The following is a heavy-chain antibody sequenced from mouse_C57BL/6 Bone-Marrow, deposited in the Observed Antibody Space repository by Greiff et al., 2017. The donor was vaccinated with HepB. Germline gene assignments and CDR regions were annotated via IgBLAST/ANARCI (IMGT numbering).Heavy chain of an antibody. Sequence: QVQLQQSGAELMKPGASVKLSCKATGYTFTGYWIEWVKQRPGHGLEWIGEILPGSGSTNYNEKFKGKATFTAYTSSNTAYMQLSSLTTEDSAIYTCAKSDCYRSWYFGVWGTGTTVTVSS. V-gene: IGHV1-9*01. D-gene: IGHD1-1*01. CDR1: GYTFTGYW. CDR2: ILPGSGST. CDR3: AKSDCYRSWYFGV. J-gene: IGHJ1*03.